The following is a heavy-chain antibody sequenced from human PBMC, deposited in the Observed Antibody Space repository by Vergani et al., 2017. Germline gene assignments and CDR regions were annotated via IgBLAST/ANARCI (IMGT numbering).Heavy chain of an antibody. CDR3: ARGSGSYYHPTGDYYGMDV. J-gene: IGHJ6*02. CDR1: GDSVSSNSAA. CDR2: TYYRSKWYN. D-gene: IGHD1-26*01. V-gene: IGHV6-1*01. Sequence: QVQLQQSGPGLVKSSQTLSLTRAISGDSVSSNSAAWNWIRQSPSRGLEWLGRTYYRSKWYNDYAVSVKSRITINPDTSKNQFSLQLNSVTPEDTAVYYCARGSGSYYHPTGDYYGMDVWGQGTTVTVSS.